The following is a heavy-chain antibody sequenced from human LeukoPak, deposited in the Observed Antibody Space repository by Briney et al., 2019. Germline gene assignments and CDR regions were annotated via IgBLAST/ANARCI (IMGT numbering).Heavy chain of an antibody. Sequence: PGRSLRLSCAASGFTFSSYGMHWVRQAPGKGLEWVAVISYDGSNKYYADSVKGRFTISRDNSKNTLYLQVNSLRAEDTAVYYCAKDAGYSSGKGAALDYWGQGTLVTVSS. CDR1: GFTFSSYG. D-gene: IGHD6-19*01. V-gene: IGHV3-30*18. J-gene: IGHJ4*02. CDR3: AKDAGYSSGKGAALDY. CDR2: ISYDGSNK.